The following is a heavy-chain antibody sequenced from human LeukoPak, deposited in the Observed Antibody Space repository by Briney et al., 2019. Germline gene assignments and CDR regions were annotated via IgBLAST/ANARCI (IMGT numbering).Heavy chain of an antibody. V-gene: IGHV3-9*01. J-gene: IGHJ6*03. CDR1: GFTFDDYA. D-gene: IGHD6-6*01. CDR2: ISWNSGSI. CDR3: AKDPRSSSVGYYYYMDV. Sequence: GGSLRLSCAASGFTFDDYAMHWVRQAPGKGLEWVSGISWNSGSIGYADSVKGRFTISRDNARNSLYLQMNSLRAEDTALYYCAKDPRSSSVGYYYYMDVWGKGTTVTVSS.